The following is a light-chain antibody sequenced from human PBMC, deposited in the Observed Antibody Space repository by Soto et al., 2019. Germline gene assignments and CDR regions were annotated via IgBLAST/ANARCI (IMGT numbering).Light chain of an antibody. V-gene: IGKV1-5*03. CDR3: QHYYSTPGT. CDR2: NAS. J-gene: IGKJ1*01. Sequence: DIQLTQSPSFLSASVGDRVTITCRASQTISSWLDWYQQKPGKAPKLLIYNASTLQSGVPSRFSGSGSGTEFTLTISSLQPDDFATYYCQHYYSTPGTFGQGTKVDIK. CDR1: QTISSW.